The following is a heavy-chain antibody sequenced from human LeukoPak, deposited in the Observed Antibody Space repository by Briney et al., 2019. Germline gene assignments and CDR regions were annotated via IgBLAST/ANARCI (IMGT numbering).Heavy chain of an antibody. Sequence: GGSLRLSCAASGFTFSSYSMNWVRQAPGKGLEWVSSISSSSSYIYYADSVKGRFTISRDNAKNSLYLQMNSLRAEDTAVYYCARDLGVTTGFDYWGQGTLVTVSS. V-gene: IGHV3-21*01. D-gene: IGHD4-17*01. J-gene: IGHJ4*02. CDR3: ARDLGVTTGFDY. CDR1: GFTFSSYS. CDR2: ISSSSSYI.